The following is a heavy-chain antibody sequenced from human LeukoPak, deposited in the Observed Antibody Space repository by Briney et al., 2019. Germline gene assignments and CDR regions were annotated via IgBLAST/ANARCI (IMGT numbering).Heavy chain of an antibody. CDR1: GGSITSGGYS. CDR3: ATWSLGNCYDSKDAFDI. V-gene: IGHV4-30-4*07. D-gene: IGHD3-22*01. J-gene: IGHJ3*02. Sequence: SETLSLTCTVSGGSITSGGYSWSWIRQPPGKGLEWIGYIYYSGSTYYNPSLKSRVTISVDTSKNQFSLKLSSVTAADTAVYCCATWSLGNCYDSKDAFDIWGQGTMVTVSS. CDR2: IYYSGST.